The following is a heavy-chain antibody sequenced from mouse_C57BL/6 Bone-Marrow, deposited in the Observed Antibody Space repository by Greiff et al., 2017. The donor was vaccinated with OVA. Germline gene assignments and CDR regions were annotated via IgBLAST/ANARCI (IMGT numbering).Heavy chain of an antibody. Sequence: VQLQQPGAELVKPGASVKLSCKASGYTFTSYWMHWVKQRPGRGLEWIGRIDPNSGGTKYNEKFKSKATLTVDKPSSTADMQLSSLADEDSAVYYSERAPDYYSSWFAYWGQGTLVTVSA. CDR2: IDPNSGGT. V-gene: IGHV1-72*01. D-gene: IGHD2-12*01. CDR3: ERAPDYYSSWFAY. CDR1: GYTFTSYW. J-gene: IGHJ3*01.